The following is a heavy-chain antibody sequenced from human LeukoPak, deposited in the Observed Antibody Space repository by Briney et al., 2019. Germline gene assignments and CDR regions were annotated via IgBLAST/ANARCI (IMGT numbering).Heavy chain of an antibody. V-gene: IGHV3-43*02. Sequence: GGSLRLSCAASGLTFDDFAMHWVRQAPGKGLECVSLISGDGGSTYHADSVKGRFTISRDNAKNSLYLQMNSLRAEDTAVYYCAGDDQQLVPFDYWGQGTLVTVSS. J-gene: IGHJ4*02. CDR2: ISGDGGST. D-gene: IGHD6-13*01. CDR1: GLTFDDFA. CDR3: AGDDQQLVPFDY.